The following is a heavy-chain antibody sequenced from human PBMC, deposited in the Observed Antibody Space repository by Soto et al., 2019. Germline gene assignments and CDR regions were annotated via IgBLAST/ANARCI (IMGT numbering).Heavy chain of an antibody. J-gene: IGHJ4*02. Sequence: ASVKASCKASGYTFTGYYMHWVRQAPGQGLEWMGWINPNSGGTNYAQKFQGRVTMTRDTSISTDYMELSRPRSDDTAVYYCARAWFGESPLDYSGQGTLATLSS. D-gene: IGHD3-10*01. V-gene: IGHV1-2*02. CDR3: ARAWFGESPLDY. CDR1: GYTFTGYY. CDR2: INPNSGGT.